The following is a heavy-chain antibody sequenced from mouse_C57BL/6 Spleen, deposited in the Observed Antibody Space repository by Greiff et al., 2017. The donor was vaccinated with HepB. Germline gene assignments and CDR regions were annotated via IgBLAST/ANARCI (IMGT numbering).Heavy chain of an antibody. V-gene: IGHV5-16*01. Sequence: DVHLVESEGGLVQPGSSMKISCTASGFTFSDYYMAWVRQVPEKGLEWVANINYDGSSTYYLDSLTSRFIITRDNAKNILYLQMSSLKSEDTATYYFARDTGYYGSILCLDYWGQGTTLTVSS. CDR2: INYDGSST. J-gene: IGHJ2*01. CDR3: ARDTGYYGSILCLDY. CDR1: GFTFSDYY. D-gene: IGHD1-1*01.